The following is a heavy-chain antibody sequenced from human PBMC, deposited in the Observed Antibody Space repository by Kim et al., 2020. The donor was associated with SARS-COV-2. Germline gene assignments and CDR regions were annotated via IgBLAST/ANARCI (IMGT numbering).Heavy chain of an antibody. CDR3: AKAVLGPQEFSSGYYFGFDY. D-gene: IGHD3-22*01. J-gene: IGHJ4*02. V-gene: IGHV3-30*18. Sequence: GGSLRLSCAASGFTFSSYGMHWVRQAPGKGLEWVAVISYDGSNKYYADSVKGRFTISRDNSKNTLYLQMNSLRAEDTAVYYCAKAVLGPQEFSSGYYFGFDYWGQGTLVTVSS. CDR1: GFTFSSYG. CDR2: ISYDGSNK.